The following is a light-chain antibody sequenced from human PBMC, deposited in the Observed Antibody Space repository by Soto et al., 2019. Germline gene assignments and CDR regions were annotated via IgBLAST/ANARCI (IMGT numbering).Light chain of an antibody. V-gene: IGLV1-47*01. CDR2: KND. CDR1: SSNLGSNY. J-gene: IGLJ2*01. CDR3: SAWDDSLSGVV. Sequence: QSALTQPPSASGTPGQRVTISCSGSSSNLGSNYVYWYQQLPGTAPKLLIYKNDQRPSGVPDRFSGSKSGTSASLAISGLRSEDEADYYCSAWDDSLSGVVFGGGTQLTVL.